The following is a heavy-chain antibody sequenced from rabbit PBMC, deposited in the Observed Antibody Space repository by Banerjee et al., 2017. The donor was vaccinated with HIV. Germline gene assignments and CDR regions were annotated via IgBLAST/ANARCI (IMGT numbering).Heavy chain of an antibody. CDR1: GIDFSSYYY. Sequence: QSLEESGGVLVKPGASLTLTCTASGIDFSSYYYMCWVRQAPGKGLEWIACIYAGSSGSTGYASWAKGRFTISKTSSTTVTLQMTSLTAADTATYFCARDAGNGWLFNEWGQGTLVTV. D-gene: IGHD4-2*01. J-gene: IGHJ3*01. CDR3: ARDAGNGWLFNE. CDR2: IYAGSSGST. V-gene: IGHV1S40*01.